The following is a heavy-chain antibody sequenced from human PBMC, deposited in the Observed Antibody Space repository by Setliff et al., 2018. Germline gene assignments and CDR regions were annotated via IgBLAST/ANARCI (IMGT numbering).Heavy chain of an antibody. CDR1: GGSFSNYY. CDR2: IYSGGST. J-gene: IGHJ3*02. Sequence: PSETLSLTCTVSGGSFSNYYWGWVRQPPGKGLEVLGYIYSGGSTNSNPSLRSRVSISLGMSQNRISLRLSSVTAADTAMYYCARYGERGGRIRQLGATGVHTFDIWGQGTMVTVSS. V-gene: IGHV4-4*08. CDR3: ARYGERGGRIRQLGATGVHTFDI. D-gene: IGHD1-1*01.